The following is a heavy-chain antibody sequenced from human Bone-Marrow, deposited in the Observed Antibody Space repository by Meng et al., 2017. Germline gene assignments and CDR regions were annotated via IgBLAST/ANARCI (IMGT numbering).Heavy chain of an antibody. V-gene: IGHV4-34*01. D-gene: IGHD1-7*01. CDR2: INHSGST. CDR1: GGSFSGYY. Sequence: SETLSLTCAVYGGSFSGYYWSWIRQPPGKGLEWIGEINHSGSTNYNPSLKSRVTISVDTSKNQFSLKLSSVTAADTAVYYRARNRITGTTDYWGQGTLVTVSS. CDR3: ARNRITGTTDY. J-gene: IGHJ4*02.